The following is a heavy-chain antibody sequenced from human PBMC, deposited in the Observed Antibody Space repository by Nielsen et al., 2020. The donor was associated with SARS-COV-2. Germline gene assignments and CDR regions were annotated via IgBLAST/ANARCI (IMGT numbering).Heavy chain of an antibody. V-gene: IGHV3-66*01. CDR2: IYTDGST. CDR3: ASDSNSYNYYYYYGMDV. J-gene: IGHJ6*02. D-gene: IGHD2-2*01. CDR1: GFTISSSF. Sequence: GGSLRLSCGASGFTISSSFMSWVRQAAGKGLDWVSVIYTDGSTSHADSVKGRFTISRDNSKNTLYLQMNSLRAEDTAVYYCASDSNSYNYYYYYGMDVWGQGTTVTVSS.